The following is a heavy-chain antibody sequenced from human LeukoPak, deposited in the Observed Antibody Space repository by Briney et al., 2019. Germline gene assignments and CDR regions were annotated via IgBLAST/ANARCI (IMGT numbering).Heavy chain of an antibody. D-gene: IGHD2-2*01. CDR3: ARYIVVVPAAREYYYGMDV. CDR1: GGSISSYY. V-gene: IGHV4-59*01. CDR2: FYYSGST. Sequence: PSETLSLTCTVSGGSISSYYWSWIRQPPGKGLEGIGYFYYSGSTNYNPSLKSRVTISVDTSKNQFSLKLSSVTAADTAVYYCARYIVVVPAAREYYYGMDVWGKGTTVTVSS. J-gene: IGHJ6*04.